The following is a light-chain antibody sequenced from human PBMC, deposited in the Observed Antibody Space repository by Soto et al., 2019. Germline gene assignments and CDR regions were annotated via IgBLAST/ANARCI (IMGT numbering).Light chain of an antibody. V-gene: IGKV2-30*01. J-gene: IGKJ5*01. CDR1: QRLVFSDGNTY. CDR2: KIS. CDR3: MQGTHWPPT. Sequence: DVVMTQSPLSLPVTLGQSASISCRSGQRLVFSDGNTYLSWFHQRPGQSPRRLIYKISNRDSGVPDRVSGSGSGTDFTLKTSMVEAEDVGIYCCMQGTHWPPTFGQGTRLEIK.